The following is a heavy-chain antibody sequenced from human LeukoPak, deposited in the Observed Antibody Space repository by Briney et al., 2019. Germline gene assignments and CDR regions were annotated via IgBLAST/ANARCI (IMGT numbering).Heavy chain of an antibody. CDR1: GFTFSSYW. D-gene: IGHD2-2*02. J-gene: IGHJ6*03. CDR3: AREGHIVVVPAAIRAPNYYYYYMDV. CDR2: IKQDGSEK. V-gene: IGHV3-7*01. Sequence: GGSLRLSCAASGFTFSSYWMSWVRQAPGKGLEWVANIKQDGSEKYYVDSVKGRFTISRDNAKNSLYPQMNSLRAEDTAVYYCAREGHIVVVPAAIRAPNYYYYYMDVWGKGTTVTVSS.